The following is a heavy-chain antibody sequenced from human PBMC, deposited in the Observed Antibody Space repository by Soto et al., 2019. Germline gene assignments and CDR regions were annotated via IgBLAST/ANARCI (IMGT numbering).Heavy chain of an antibody. J-gene: IGHJ4*02. D-gene: IGHD3-10*01. CDR1: GDSISPYY. CDR2: VYYTGSA. Sequence: SETLSLTCTVSGDSISPYYWSWIRQPPGKEPEWIGCVYYTGSANYNPSLKSRGTISVDTSNNQFFLRLTSVTAADAAVYYCAKVMGMVRGVYPLDYWGQGTLVTVSS. V-gene: IGHV4-59*01. CDR3: AKVMGMVRGVYPLDY.